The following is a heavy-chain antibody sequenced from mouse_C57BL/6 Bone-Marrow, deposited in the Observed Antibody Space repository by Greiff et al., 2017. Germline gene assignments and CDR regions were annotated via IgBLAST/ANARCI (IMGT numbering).Heavy chain of an antibody. Sequence: VQLQQSGTVLARPGASVKMSCKTSGYTFTSYWMHWVKQRPGQGLEWIGAIYPGNSDTSYNQKFKGKDKLTAVPSASTAYMELSSLTNEDSAVYYCTRGGLRRRAWFAYWGQGTLVTVSA. CDR2: IYPGNSDT. D-gene: IGHD2-4*01. J-gene: IGHJ3*01. CDR1: GYTFTSYW. CDR3: TRGGLRRRAWFAY. V-gene: IGHV1-5*01.